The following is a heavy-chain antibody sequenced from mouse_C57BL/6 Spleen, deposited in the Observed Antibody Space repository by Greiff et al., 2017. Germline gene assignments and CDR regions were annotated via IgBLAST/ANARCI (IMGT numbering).Heavy chain of an antibody. V-gene: IGHV2-5*01. CDR3: AKCGYDAAIAMDY. Sequence: VQLQQSGPGLVQPSQSLSITCTVSGFSLTSYGVHWVRQSPGKGLEWLGVIWRGGSTDYNAAFMSRLSITKDNSKSQVFFKMNSLQADDTAIYYCAKCGYDAAIAMDYWGQGTSVTVSS. CDR1: GFSLTSYG. CDR2: IWRGGST. D-gene: IGHD2-2*01. J-gene: IGHJ4*01.